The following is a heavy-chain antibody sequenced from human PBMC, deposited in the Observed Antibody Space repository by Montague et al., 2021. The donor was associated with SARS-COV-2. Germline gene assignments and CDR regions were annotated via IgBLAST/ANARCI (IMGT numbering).Heavy chain of an antibody. CDR3: ARRGVVVIPAVVEDYYGMDV. V-gene: IGHV4-59*01. Sequence: SETLSLTCTVSGGSISNYYWNWIRQSPGKGLEWIGYINYSGSANYNPSLKSRVTISVDTSKNQLSLNLSSVTAADTAVYHCARRGVVVIPAVVEDYYGMDVWVQGTTVTVSS. CDR2: INYSGSA. J-gene: IGHJ6*02. CDR1: GGSISNYY. D-gene: IGHD2-2*01.